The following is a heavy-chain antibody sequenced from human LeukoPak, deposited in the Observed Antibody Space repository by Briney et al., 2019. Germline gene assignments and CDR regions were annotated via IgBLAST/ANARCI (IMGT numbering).Heavy chain of an antibody. CDR3: ARHGHHGDHDY. D-gene: IGHD2-21*02. V-gene: IGHV4-39*01. Sequence: KPSETLSLTCTVSGGSISSSSYYWGWIRQSPGKGLEWIGSIYYSGSTYYNPSLKSRVTISVDTSKNQFSLKLTSVTAADTAVYYCARHGHHGDHDYWGQGTLVTVSS. J-gene: IGHJ4*02. CDR2: IYYSGST. CDR1: GGSISSSSYY.